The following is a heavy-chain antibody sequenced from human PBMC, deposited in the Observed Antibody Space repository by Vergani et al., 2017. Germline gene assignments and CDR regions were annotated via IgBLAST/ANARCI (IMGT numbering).Heavy chain of an antibody. CDR3: AKDSDTMVRGVIKGYYGMDV. CDR2: ISGSGGST. J-gene: IGHJ6*02. V-gene: IGHV3-23*01. CDR1: GFTFSSYA. D-gene: IGHD3-10*01. Sequence: EVQLLESGGGLVQPGGSLRLSCAASGFTFSSYAMSWVRPAPGKGLEWVSAISGSGGSTYYADSVKGRFTISRDNSKNTLYLQMNSLRAEDTAVYYCAKDSDTMVRGVIKGYYGMDVWGQGTTVTVSS.